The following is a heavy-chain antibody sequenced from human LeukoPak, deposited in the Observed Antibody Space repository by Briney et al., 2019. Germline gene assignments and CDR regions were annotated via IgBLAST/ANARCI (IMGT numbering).Heavy chain of an antibody. CDR3: ARVSSSSWYDYVVTAPFHYYYYMDV. D-gene: IGHD6-13*01. V-gene: IGHV3-48*03. CDR2: ISSSGSTI. J-gene: IGHJ6*03. Sequence: GGSLRLSCAASGFTFSSYEMNWVRQAPGKGLEWLSYISSSGSTIYYADSVKGRFTISRDNAKNSLYLQMNSLRAEDTAVYYCARVSSSSWYDYVVTAPFHYYYYMDVWGKGTTVTVSS. CDR1: GFTFSSYE.